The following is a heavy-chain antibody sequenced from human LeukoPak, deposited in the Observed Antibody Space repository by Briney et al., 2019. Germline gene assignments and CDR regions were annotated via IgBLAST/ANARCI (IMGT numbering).Heavy chain of an antibody. CDR2: INWNGGST. D-gene: IGHD6-13*01. J-gene: IGHJ4*02. V-gene: IGHV3-20*04. CDR1: GFTFDDYG. CDR3: ARADPAASDY. Sequence: TGGSLRLSCAASGFTFDDYGMSWVRQAPGKGLEWVSGINWNGGSTGYADSVKGRFTISRDNAKNSLYLQMNSLRAEDTAVYYCARADPAASDYWGQGTLVTVSS.